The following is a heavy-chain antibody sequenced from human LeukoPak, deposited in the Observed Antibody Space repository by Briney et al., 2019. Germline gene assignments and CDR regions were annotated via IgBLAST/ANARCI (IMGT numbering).Heavy chain of an antibody. D-gene: IGHD1-26*01. CDR3: AKAYSERYGLGYYYMDV. J-gene: IGHJ6*03. Sequence: GGSLRLSCAASGFTFSTYSMNWVRQAPGKGLEWVSSISSSSSYIYYADSVKGRFTISRDNAKKSVYLQMNSLRAEDTAVYYCAKAYSERYGLGYYYMDVWGKGTTVTISS. V-gene: IGHV3-21*01. CDR1: GFTFSTYS. CDR2: ISSSSSYI.